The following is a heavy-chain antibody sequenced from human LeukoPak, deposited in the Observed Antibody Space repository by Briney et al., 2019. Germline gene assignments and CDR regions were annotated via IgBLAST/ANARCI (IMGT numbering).Heavy chain of an antibody. CDR3: AKYEDDSYCGGDCYFSFDY. D-gene: IGHD2-21*02. CDR2: ISGSGGST. Sequence: GGSLRLSCAASGFTFSSYAMSWVRQAPGKGLEWVSAISGSGGSTYYAGSVKGRFTISRDNSKNTLYLQMNSLRAEDTAVYYCAKYEDDSYCGGDCYFSFDYWGQGTLVTVSS. J-gene: IGHJ4*02. V-gene: IGHV3-23*01. CDR1: GFTFSSYA.